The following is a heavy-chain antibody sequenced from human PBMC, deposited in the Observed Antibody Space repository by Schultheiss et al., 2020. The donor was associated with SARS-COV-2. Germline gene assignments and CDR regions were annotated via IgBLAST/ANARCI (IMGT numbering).Heavy chain of an antibody. CDR3: ARTLSVAGALGWFDP. CDR1: GGSFSGYY. D-gene: IGHD6-19*01. Sequence: SETLSLTCAVYGGSFSGYYWSWIRQPPGKGLEWIGEINHSGSTNYNPSLKSRVTMSVDTSKNQFSLKLSSVTAADTAVYYCARTLSVAGALGWFDPWGQGTLVTVSS. J-gene: IGHJ5*02. CDR2: INHSGST. V-gene: IGHV4-34*01.